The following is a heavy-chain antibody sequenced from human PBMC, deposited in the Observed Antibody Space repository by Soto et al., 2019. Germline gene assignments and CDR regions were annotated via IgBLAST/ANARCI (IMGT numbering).Heavy chain of an antibody. CDR3: ARGRGYSYGLDP. V-gene: IGHV4-30-4*01. CDR2: ISYSGTT. J-gene: IGHJ5*02. Sequence: QVQLQESGPGLVKPSQTLSLTCTVSGDSISSNNNYWSWIRQPPGEGLEWIGFISYSGTTSYSPSLKRRVAISLDTSKNHFSLSLSSVTAADTAVYYCARGRGYSYGLDPWGQGTLVTVSS. D-gene: IGHD5-18*01. CDR1: GDSISSNNNY.